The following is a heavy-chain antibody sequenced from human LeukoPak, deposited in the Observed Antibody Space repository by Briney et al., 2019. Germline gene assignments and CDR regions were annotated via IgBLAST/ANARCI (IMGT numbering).Heavy chain of an antibody. CDR3: AAFELRYCSGGSCMEDV. CDR2: IYYSGST. V-gene: IGHV4-39*01. J-gene: IGHJ6*04. Sequence: QLQLQESGPGLVKPSETLSLTFTVSGGAISSSSYHWGWIRPPPGKGLEWIGSIYYSGSTYYNPSLKSRVTISVDTSKNQFSLKLSSVTAADTAVYYCAAFELRYCSGGSCMEDVWGKGTTVTVSS. D-gene: IGHD2-15*01. CDR1: GGAISSSSYH.